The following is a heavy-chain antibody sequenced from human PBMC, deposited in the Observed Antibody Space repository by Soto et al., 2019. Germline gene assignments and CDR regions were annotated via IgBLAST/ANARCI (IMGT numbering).Heavy chain of an antibody. CDR1: GFTFSSSE. D-gene: IGHD2-15*01. V-gene: IGHV3-48*03. J-gene: IGHJ3*01. CDR2: IHPGGQTI. Sequence: EVQLVESGGGLVQPGGSLRLSCAASGFTFSSSEMYWVRQAPGKGLEWISYIHPGGQTIFYAESVKGRFIISRDNAKHSVYLQMNSLRAEDTAVYYCARRGSRWGRGTKVTVSS. CDR3: ARRGSR.